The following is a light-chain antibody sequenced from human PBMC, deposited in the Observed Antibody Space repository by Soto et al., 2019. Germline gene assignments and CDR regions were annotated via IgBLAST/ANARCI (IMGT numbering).Light chain of an antibody. V-gene: IGKV1-9*01. CDR2: ATS. CDR1: QDISSY. CDR3: QQLNSYPIT. Sequence: IQLTQSPSSLSASVGDRVTITCRASQDISSYLAWYQQRPGKAPKLLIYATSTLQSGVPSRFSGSGSGTDYTLTISSLQPEDSATYYCQQLNSYPITFGQGTRLEIK. J-gene: IGKJ5*01.